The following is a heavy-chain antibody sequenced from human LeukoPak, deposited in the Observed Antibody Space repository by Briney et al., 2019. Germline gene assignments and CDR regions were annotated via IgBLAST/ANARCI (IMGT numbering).Heavy chain of an antibody. J-gene: IGHJ4*02. Sequence: VASVKVSCKTSGYTFTGYYIRWVRQAPGQGLEWMGWINPNTGVTNFAQTFQGRVTMTRDTSIKTDFMELSRLTSDDTAVYYCARVVGYCSGGGCYGLDYWGQGTLVTVSS. CDR3: ARVVGYCSGGGCYGLDY. V-gene: IGHV1-2*02. CDR1: GYTFTGYY. CDR2: INPNTGVT. D-gene: IGHD2-15*01.